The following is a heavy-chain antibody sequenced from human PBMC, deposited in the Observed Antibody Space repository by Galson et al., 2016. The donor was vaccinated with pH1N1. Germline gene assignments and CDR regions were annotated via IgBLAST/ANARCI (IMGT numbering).Heavy chain of an antibody. CDR1: GFTFSTYE. CDR3: ARGSPFGFTHVSWYFDW. D-gene: IGHD2/OR15-2a*01. J-gene: IGHJ4*02. Sequence: SLRLSCAVAGFTFSTYEMNWVRQAPGKGLEWISYISSSGSTIYYAESVKGRFTLSRDNAENSLYLQMDSLRAEDTAVYYCARGSPFGFTHVSWYFDWWGQGTLVTVSS. CDR2: ISSSGSTI. V-gene: IGHV3-48*03.